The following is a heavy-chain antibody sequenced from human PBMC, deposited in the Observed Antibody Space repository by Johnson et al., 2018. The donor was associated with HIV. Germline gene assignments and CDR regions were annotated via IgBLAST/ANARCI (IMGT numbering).Heavy chain of an antibody. V-gene: IGHV3-11*04. D-gene: IGHD1-26*01. CDR3: ARVRERWELLLSDGSDV. CDR1: GFSFSDYY. J-gene: IGHJ3*01. CDR2: ISSSGSTI. Sequence: QMQLVESGGGLVKPGGSLRLSCAASGFSFSDYYMTWIRQAPGKGLEFVSYISSSGSTIYYADSVKGRFIISRDNSKNTLYLQMNSLRAEDTALYYCARVRERWELLLSDGSDVWGQGTMVTLSS.